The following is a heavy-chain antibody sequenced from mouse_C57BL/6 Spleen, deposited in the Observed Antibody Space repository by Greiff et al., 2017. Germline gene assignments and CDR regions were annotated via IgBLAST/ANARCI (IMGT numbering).Heavy chain of an antibody. Sequence: VQLMESGPELVKPGASVKISCKASGYAFSSSWMNWVKQRPGKGLEWIGRIYPGDGDTNYNGKFKGKATLTADKSSSTAYMQLSSLTSEDSAVYFCASELRLYYFDYWGQGTTLTVSS. CDR1: GYAFSSSW. CDR2: IYPGDGDT. J-gene: IGHJ2*01. V-gene: IGHV1-82*01. CDR3: ASELRLYYFDY. D-gene: IGHD2-12*01.